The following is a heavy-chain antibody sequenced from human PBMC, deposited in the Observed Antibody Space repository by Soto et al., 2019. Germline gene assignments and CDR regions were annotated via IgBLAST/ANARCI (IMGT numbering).Heavy chain of an antibody. CDR2: IYYSGST. CDR3: ARGSGIKKWFGELRHYYYYYYMDV. V-gene: IGHV4-31*03. Sequence: PSETLSLTCTVSGGSISSGGYYWSWIRQHPGKGLEWIGYIYYSGSTYYNPSLKSRVTISVDTSKNQFSLKLSSVTAADTAVYYCARGSGIKKWFGELRHYYYYYYMDVWGKGTTVTVAS. CDR1: GGSISSGGYY. J-gene: IGHJ6*03. D-gene: IGHD3-10*01.